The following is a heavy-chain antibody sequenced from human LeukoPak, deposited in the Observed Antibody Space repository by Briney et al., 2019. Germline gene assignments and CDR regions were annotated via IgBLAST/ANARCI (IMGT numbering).Heavy chain of an antibody. V-gene: IGHV4-61*05. CDR2: IYYSGST. D-gene: IGHD6-19*01. CDR3: ARAVSGRFDY. Sequence: SETLSLTCTVSGGSISSSSYSWGWIRQPPGQGLEWTGYIYYSGSTNYNPSLKSRVTISVDTSKNQFSLKLSSVTAADTAIYYCARAVSGRFDYWGQGTLVTVSS. J-gene: IGHJ4*02. CDR1: GGSISSSSYS.